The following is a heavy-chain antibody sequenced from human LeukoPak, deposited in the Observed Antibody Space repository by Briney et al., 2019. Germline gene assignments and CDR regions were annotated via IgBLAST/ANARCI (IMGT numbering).Heavy chain of an antibody. CDR1: GGSISSSSYY. Sequence: SETLSLTCTVSGGSISSSSYYWGWIRQPPGKGLEWIGSIYYSGSTYYNPSLKSRVTISVDTSKNQFSLKLSSVTAADTALYYCARDMVSTWPYFYSYYYMDVWGQGTTVAVSS. CDR3: ARDMVSTWPYFYSYYYMDV. V-gene: IGHV4-39*07. J-gene: IGHJ6*03. D-gene: IGHD6-13*01. CDR2: IYYSGST.